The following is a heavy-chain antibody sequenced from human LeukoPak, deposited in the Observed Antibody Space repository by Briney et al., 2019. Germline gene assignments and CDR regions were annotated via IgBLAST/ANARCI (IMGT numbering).Heavy chain of an antibody. CDR3: ARIGFYSSWYFDY. D-gene: IGHD6-6*01. CDR2: IKQDGSER. V-gene: IGHV3-7*01. CDR1: GFTFSSYW. Sequence: GGSLRLSCAASGFTFSSYWMNWVRQAPGKGLEWVANIKQDGSERYYVDSVKGRFTISRDNAKNSLYLQMNSLTAEDTAVYYCARIGFYSSWYFDYWGQGTLVTVSS. J-gene: IGHJ4*02.